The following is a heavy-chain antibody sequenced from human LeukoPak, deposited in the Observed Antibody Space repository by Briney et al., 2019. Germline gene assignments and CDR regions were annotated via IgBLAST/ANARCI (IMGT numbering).Heavy chain of an antibody. D-gene: IGHD3-22*01. J-gene: IGHJ4*02. CDR2: INHSGRT. Sequence: SETLSLTCAVYGGSFSGYYWSCIRQPPGKGLEWIGEINHSGRTNYNPSLKSRVTISVDTSKNQFSLKLSSVTAADTAVYYCARRRYDASGYYPSRGRYFDYWGQGTLVTVSS. CDR3: ARRRYDASGYYPSRGRYFDY. CDR1: GGSFSGYY. V-gene: IGHV4-34*01.